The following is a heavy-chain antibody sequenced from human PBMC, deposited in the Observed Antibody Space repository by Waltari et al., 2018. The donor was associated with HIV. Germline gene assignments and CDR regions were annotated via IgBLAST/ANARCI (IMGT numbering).Heavy chain of an antibody. J-gene: IGHJ4*01. CDR2: ISSSSRTI. CDR1: GYAFSSHT. CDR3: AREFGTIDNFDY. V-gene: IGHV3-48*01. D-gene: IGHD3-16*01. Sequence: EVQLVESGGGLVQPGGSLRLSCAASGYAFSSHTIIWVRQAPGKGLELLAYISSSSRTIYYADSVEGRFTVSRDNARNSAYLQMNSLKVEDTAVYYCAREFGTIDNFDYWGQGTLVSVSS.